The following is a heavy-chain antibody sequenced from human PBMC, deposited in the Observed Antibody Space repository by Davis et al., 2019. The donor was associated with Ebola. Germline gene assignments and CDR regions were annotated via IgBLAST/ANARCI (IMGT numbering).Heavy chain of an antibody. Sequence: GESLKISCAASGFTFSSYAMHWVRQAPGKGLEWVAVISYDGSNKYYADSVKGRFTISRDNSKNTLYLQMNSLRAEDTAVYYCARDKSWNYVLYYYYGMDVWGQGTTVTVSS. D-gene: IGHD1-7*01. J-gene: IGHJ6*02. CDR1: GFTFSSYA. CDR3: ARDKSWNYVLYYYYGMDV. V-gene: IGHV3-30*04. CDR2: ISYDGSNK.